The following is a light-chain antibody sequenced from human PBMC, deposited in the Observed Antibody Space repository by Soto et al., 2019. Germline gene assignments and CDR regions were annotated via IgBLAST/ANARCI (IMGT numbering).Light chain of an antibody. J-gene: IGKJ3*01. Sequence: EIVLTQSPGTLSLSPGERATLSCRASQSVGSNHLAWYQHRSGQAPRLLIYDTSRRATGIPDRFSGSGSGTDFTLTISSLEPEDFAVYFCQQCGSSPVTFGPGTKVDIK. CDR2: DTS. CDR1: QSVGSNH. CDR3: QQCGSSPVT. V-gene: IGKV3-20*01.